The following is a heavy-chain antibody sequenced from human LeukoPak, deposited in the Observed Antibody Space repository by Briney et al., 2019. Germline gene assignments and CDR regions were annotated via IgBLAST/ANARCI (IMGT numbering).Heavy chain of an antibody. Sequence: PGGTQRLSCAASGFIFRNYGMNWVRQAPGKGLEWVSGISGHGDITYYADSVKGRFTISRDNSRNTVYLQMNSLRSEDTAVYYCARGHQVYGFGELIPWYYYYMDVWGKGTTVTISS. V-gene: IGHV3-23*01. J-gene: IGHJ6*03. CDR1: GFIFRNYG. CDR3: ARGHQVYGFGELIPWYYYYMDV. CDR2: ISGHGDIT. D-gene: IGHD3-10*01.